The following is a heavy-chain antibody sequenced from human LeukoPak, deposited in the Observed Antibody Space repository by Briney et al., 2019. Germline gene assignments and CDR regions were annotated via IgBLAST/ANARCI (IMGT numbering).Heavy chain of an antibody. Sequence: GGSLRLSCAASGFTFSSYAMSWVRQAPGKGLEWVSAISGRGGSPYYADSVKGRFTISRDNSKNTLYLQMNSLRAEDTAVYYCARDPSYGSGSREPPYYYYGMDVWGQGTTVTVSS. CDR2: ISGRGGSP. D-gene: IGHD3-10*01. CDR3: ARDPSYGSGSREPPYYYYGMDV. CDR1: GFTFSSYA. J-gene: IGHJ6*02. V-gene: IGHV3-23*01.